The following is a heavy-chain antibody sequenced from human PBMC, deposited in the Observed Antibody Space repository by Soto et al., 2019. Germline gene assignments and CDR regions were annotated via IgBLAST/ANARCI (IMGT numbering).Heavy chain of an antibody. J-gene: IGHJ6*02. Sequence: QVQLVQSGVEVKKPGSSVKVSCKASGSTVGYYAISWVRQAPGQGLEWMAGIIPVFGTSNYAQKFQGRVSPNAEESPTKTRADLSSLTSDDTAVYYRAITPVPLFGAVTIPPYYYSEMDVWGQGTTVIVSS. CDR1: GSTVGYYA. CDR3: AITPVPLFGAVTIPPYYYSEMDV. CDR2: IIPVFGTS. D-gene: IGHD3-3*01. V-gene: IGHV1-69*12.